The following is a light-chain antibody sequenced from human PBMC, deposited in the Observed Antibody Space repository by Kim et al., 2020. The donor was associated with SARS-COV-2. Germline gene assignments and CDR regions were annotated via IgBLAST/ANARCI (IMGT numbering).Light chain of an antibody. CDR3: QQTYSVPPT. CDR2: LAS. CDR1: QTTSTY. Sequence: IQLTQSPSSLSASVGDSVTITCRASQTTSTYLNWYQHKPGKAPKLLIDLASSLRTGIPSRFIGTGSETDFTLTISSLQPEDFATYYCQQTYSVPPTFGQGTKVDIK. V-gene: IGKV1-39*01. J-gene: IGKJ1*01.